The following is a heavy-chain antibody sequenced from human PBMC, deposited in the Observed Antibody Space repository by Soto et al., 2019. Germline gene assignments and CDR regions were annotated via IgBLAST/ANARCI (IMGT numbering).Heavy chain of an antibody. CDR1: GGSISSGGYY. CDR2: IYYSGST. D-gene: IGHD3-9*01. V-gene: IGHV4-31*03. Sequence: SETLSLTCTVSGGSISSGGYYWSWIRQHPGEGLEWIGYIYYSGSTYYNPSLKSRVTISVDTSKNQFSLKLSSVTAADTAVYYCARLPSQTGPIVNWGQGTLVTVSS. J-gene: IGHJ4*02. CDR3: ARLPSQTGPIVN.